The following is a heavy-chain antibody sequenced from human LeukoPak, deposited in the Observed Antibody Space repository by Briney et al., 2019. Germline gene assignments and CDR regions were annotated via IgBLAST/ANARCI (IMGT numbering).Heavy chain of an antibody. D-gene: IGHD5-18*01. Sequence: GGSLRLSCAASGFTFSSYAMSWVRQAPGKGLEWVSAISGSGGSTYYADSVKGRFTISRDNSKNTLYLQMNSLRAEDTAVYYCATPRGATWIQLWFYFDCWGQGTLVTVSS. V-gene: IGHV3-23*01. CDR2: ISGSGGST. J-gene: IGHJ4*02. CDR1: GFTFSSYA. CDR3: ATPRGATWIQLWFYFDC.